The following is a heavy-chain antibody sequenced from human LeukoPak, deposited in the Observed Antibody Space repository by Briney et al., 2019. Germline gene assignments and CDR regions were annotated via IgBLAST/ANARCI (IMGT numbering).Heavy chain of an antibody. V-gene: IGHV4-39*07. D-gene: IGHD1-26*01. Sequence: SETLSLTCTVSGGSIGTTNYYWGWLRQPPGKGLEWIGSIYYSETTYDNPSLESRVTISVDTSKNQFSLKLSSVTAADTAVYYCARNRGSYASDYWGQGTLVTVSS. J-gene: IGHJ4*02. CDR1: GGSIGTTNYY. CDR3: ARNRGSYASDY. CDR2: IYYSETT.